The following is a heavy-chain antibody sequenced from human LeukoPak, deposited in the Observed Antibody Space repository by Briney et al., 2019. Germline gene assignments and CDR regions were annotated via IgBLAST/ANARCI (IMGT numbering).Heavy chain of an antibody. V-gene: IGHV3-74*01. CDR1: GFTLSRYW. D-gene: IGHD3-16*01. CDR2: IEPDGSRI. J-gene: IGHJ4*02. CDR3: ARDFAGGDDY. Sequence: GGSLRLSCAASGFTLSRYWMHWVRQVPGKGLVWVSRIEPDGSRITYADSLKGRFTMSRDNAKNMLYLQMNSLRAEDTAVYYCARDFAGGDDYWGQGTLVTVSS.